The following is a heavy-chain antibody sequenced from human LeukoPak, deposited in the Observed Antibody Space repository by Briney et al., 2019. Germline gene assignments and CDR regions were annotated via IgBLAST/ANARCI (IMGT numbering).Heavy chain of an antibody. D-gene: IGHD6-13*01. Sequence: SETLSLTCTVSGGSISSSSYYWGWIRQPPGKGLEWIGSIYYSGSTYYNPSLKSRVTISVDTSKNQFSLKLSSVTAADTAVYYCARQPAYSSSWYQPDYYYGMDVWGQGTTVTVSS. J-gene: IGHJ6*02. V-gene: IGHV4-39*01. CDR2: IYYSGST. CDR3: ARQPAYSSSWYQPDYYYGMDV. CDR1: GGSISSSSYY.